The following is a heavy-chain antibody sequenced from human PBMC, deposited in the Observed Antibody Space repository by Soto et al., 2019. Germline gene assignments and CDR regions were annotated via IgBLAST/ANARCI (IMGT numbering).Heavy chain of an antibody. CDR3: ARALNSVPTDYYGMDV. CDR2: IIPIFGTA. Sequence: QVQLVQSGAEVKKPGYSVKVSCKASGGTFSSYAISWVRQAPGQGLEWMGGIIPIFGTANYAQKFQGRVTMTADESTSTAYMALSSLRSEDTAVYYCARALNSVPTDYYGMDVWGQGTTVTVSS. V-gene: IGHV1-69*01. J-gene: IGHJ6*02. CDR1: GGTFSSYA. D-gene: IGHD3-10*01.